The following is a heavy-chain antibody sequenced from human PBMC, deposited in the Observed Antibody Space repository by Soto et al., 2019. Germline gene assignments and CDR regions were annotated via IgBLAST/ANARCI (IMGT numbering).Heavy chain of an antibody. CDR1: GGSLSSCDYS. J-gene: IGHJ6*02. V-gene: IGHV4-30-2*01. CDR3: ATQSYSNSGAYYYYAMDV. D-gene: IGHD4-4*01. Sequence: SETLSLTCAVSGGSLSSCDYSWIWIRHPPGMGREWIVYIYQSGSTNSNPTLKSRVTISVDRSRNQFTLKLSSVTAADTAVYFCATQSYSNSGAYYYYAMDVWGQGTTVTVSS. CDR2: IYQSGST.